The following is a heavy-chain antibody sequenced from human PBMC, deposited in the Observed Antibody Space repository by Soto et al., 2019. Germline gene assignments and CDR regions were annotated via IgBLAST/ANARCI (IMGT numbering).Heavy chain of an antibody. D-gene: IGHD3-10*01. J-gene: IGHJ4*02. Sequence: SETLSLTCAVYGGSFSGYYWSWIRQPPGKGLEWIGEINHSGSTNYNPSFKSRVTISVDTSKNQFSLKLSSVTAADTAVYYCTEYGAGNRDGGDYWGQGTLVTVSS. CDR1: GGSFSGYY. V-gene: IGHV4-34*01. CDR3: TEYGAGNRDGGDY. CDR2: INHSGST.